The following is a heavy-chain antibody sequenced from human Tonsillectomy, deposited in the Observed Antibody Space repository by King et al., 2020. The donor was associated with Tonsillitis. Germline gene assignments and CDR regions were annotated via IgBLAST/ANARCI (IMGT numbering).Heavy chain of an antibody. CDR3: ARGYYDYYATRGNAFDI. Sequence: QLQESGPGLVQPSETLSLTCTVSGGSISSSSYYWGWIRQPPGKGLEWIGSIYYSGSTYYNPSLKSRVTISVDTSKNQFSLKLSSVTAADTAVYYCARGYYDYYATRGNAFDIWGQGTMVTVSS. D-gene: IGHD3-22*01. CDR1: GGSISSSSYY. CDR2: IYYSGST. J-gene: IGHJ3*02. V-gene: IGHV4-39*01.